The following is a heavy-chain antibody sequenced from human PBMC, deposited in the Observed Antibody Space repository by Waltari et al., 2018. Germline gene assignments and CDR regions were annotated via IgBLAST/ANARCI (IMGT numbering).Heavy chain of an antibody. D-gene: IGHD3-10*01. CDR3: VKMVRRSSFDY. CDR1: GFTFSGFW. CDR2: IKDDGSEK. Sequence: EVQLVESGGALVQPGGSLRLSCAASGFTFSGFWMSWVRQAPGKGVEWVDNIKDDGSEKYYGDAVKGRFTISRDNAKNALYLQLNSLRAEDTAIYYCVKMVRRSSFDYWGQGTLVTVST. V-gene: IGHV3-7*01. J-gene: IGHJ4*02.